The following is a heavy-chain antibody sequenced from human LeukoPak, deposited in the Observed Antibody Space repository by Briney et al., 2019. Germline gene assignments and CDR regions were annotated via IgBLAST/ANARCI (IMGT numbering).Heavy chain of an antibody. Sequence: ASVKVSCKASGYSFISYYIHWVRQAPGQGLEWMGIINPGGATTSYAQKFQGRVIMTRDTSTNTVYMELSSLRSEDTAVYYCARQVLGATSDYWGQGTLVTVSA. J-gene: IGHJ4*02. CDR3: ARQVLGATSDY. CDR2: INPGGATT. CDR1: GYSFISYY. V-gene: IGHV1-46*01. D-gene: IGHD1-26*01.